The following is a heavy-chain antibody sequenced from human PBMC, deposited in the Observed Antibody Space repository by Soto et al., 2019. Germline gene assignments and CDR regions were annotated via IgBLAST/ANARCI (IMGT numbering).Heavy chain of an antibody. D-gene: IGHD1-26*01. V-gene: IGHV3-48*02. CDR2: ISSSSSTI. Sequence: EVQLVESGGGLVQPGGSLRLSCAASGFTFSSYSMNWVRQAPGKGLEWVSYISSSSSTIYYADSVKGRFTISRDNAKNSLYLQMNSLRDEDTAVYYCARESWEANLNGFDPWGQGTLVTVSS. CDR1: GFTFSSYS. J-gene: IGHJ5*02. CDR3: ARESWEANLNGFDP.